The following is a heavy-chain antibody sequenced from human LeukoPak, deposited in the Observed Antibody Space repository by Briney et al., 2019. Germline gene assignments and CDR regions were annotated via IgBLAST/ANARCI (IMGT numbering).Heavy chain of an antibody. V-gene: IGHV4-34*01. CDR3: ATLRYRSRGPIDY. D-gene: IGHD1-26*01. CDR1: GGSFSGYY. Sequence: SETLSLTCAVYGGSFSGYYWSWIRQPPGKGLEWIGEINHSGSTNYNPSLKSRVTISVDTSKNQFSLKLSSVTAADTAVYYCATLRYRSRGPIDYWGQGTLVTVSS. CDR2: INHSGST. J-gene: IGHJ4*02.